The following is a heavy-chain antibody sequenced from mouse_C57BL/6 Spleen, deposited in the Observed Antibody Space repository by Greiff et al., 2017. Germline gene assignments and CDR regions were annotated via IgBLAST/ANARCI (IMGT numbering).Heavy chain of an antibody. Sequence: EVQLQQSGTVLARPGASVKMSCQTSGYTFTSYWMHWVKQRPGQGLEWIGAIYPGNSDTSSNQKFKGKAKLTAVTSASTAYMELSSLTNEDSAVYYCTRPLYDGYPYYYAMDYWGQGTSVTVSS. J-gene: IGHJ4*01. CDR2: IYPGNSDT. V-gene: IGHV1-5*01. CDR1: GYTFTSYW. D-gene: IGHD2-3*01. CDR3: TRPLYDGYPYYYAMDY.